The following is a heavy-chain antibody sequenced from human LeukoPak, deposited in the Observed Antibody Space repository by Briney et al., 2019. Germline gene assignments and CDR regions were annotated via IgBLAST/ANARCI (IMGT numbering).Heavy chain of an antibody. D-gene: IGHD4-11*01. Sequence: GGSLRLSCAASGFTFSDYYMSWIRQAPGKGLEWVAFIRYDGSSKYYADSVKGRSTISRDNSKNTLYLQMNSLTVEDTAVYYCAKGRDDYSNYYYYYYMDVWGKGTTVTVSS. CDR2: IRYDGSSK. CDR3: AKGRDDYSNYYYYYYMDV. J-gene: IGHJ6*03. V-gene: IGHV3-30*02. CDR1: GFTFSDYY.